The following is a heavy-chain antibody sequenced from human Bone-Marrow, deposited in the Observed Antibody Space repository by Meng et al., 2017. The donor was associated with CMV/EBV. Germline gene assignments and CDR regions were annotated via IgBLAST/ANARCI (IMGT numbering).Heavy chain of an antibody. Sequence: FPFSDYYMSWVRQAPGKGLEWVSDISSSGSTIYYADPVKGRFTISRDNAKNSLYLQMNSLRAEDTAVYYCARGLYYYGSGSWGRFDYWGQGTLVTVSS. CDR2: ISSSGSTI. J-gene: IGHJ4*02. CDR3: ARGLYYYGSGSWGRFDY. V-gene: IGHV3-11*04. D-gene: IGHD3-10*01. CDR1: FPFSDYY.